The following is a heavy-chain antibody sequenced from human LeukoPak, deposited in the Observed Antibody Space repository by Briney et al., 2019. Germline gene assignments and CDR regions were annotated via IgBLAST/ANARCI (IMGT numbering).Heavy chain of an antibody. CDR2: ISYDGSNK. CDR1: GFSFSTYG. V-gene: IGHV3-30*02. D-gene: IGHD3-22*01. Sequence: GGSLRLSCAASGFSFSTYGMHWVRQAPGKGLEWVAFISYDGSNKYYVDSMKGRFTISRDYSKNTLSLQMNSLREEDTAVYYCAKGPQYYYDTSGEVDYWGQGTLVTVSS. CDR3: AKGPQYYYDTSGEVDY. J-gene: IGHJ4*02.